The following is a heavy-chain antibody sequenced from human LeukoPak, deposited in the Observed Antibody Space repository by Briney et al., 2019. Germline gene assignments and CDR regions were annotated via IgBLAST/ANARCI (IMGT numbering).Heavy chain of an antibody. V-gene: IGHV3-7*01. D-gene: IGHD3-3*01. J-gene: IGHJ4*02. CDR1: GFTVSSNY. Sequence: PGGSLRLSCAASGFTVSSNYMSWVRQAPGKGLEWVANIKQDGSEKYYVDSVKGRFAISRDNAKNSLYLQMNSLRAEDTAVYYCARDSIVLRFLEWLSLFDYWGQGTLVTVSS. CDR3: ARDSIVLRFLEWLSLFDY. CDR2: IKQDGSEK.